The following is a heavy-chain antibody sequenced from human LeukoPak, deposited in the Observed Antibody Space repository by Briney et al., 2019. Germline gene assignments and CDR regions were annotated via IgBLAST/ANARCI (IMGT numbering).Heavy chain of an antibody. Sequence: ASVKVSCKASGYTFTSYGISWVRQAPGQGLEWMGWISAYNGNTNYAQKLQGRVTMTTDTSTSTAYMELRSLRSDDTAVYYCARDPGLIIPMVVDYWGQGTLVTVSS. V-gene: IGHV1-18*04. J-gene: IGHJ4*02. CDR2: ISAYNGNT. D-gene: IGHD3-3*01. CDR3: ARDPGLIIPMVVDY. CDR1: GYTFTSYG.